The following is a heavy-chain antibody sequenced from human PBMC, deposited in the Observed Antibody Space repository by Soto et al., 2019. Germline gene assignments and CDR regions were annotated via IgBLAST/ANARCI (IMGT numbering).Heavy chain of an antibody. CDR3: ASDMSST. CDR1: GYTFTSHD. J-gene: IGHJ5*02. CDR2: MNPNSGHT. V-gene: IGHV1-8*01. Sequence: QVQLVQSGAEVKKPGASVKVSCKASGYTFTSHDINWMRQATGQGLEWMGWMNPNSGHTNYAQKFQGRVAMTRDTSISTAYMELTSLRSEVTAIYYCASDMSSTWGQGTLVTVSS. D-gene: IGHD3-9*01.